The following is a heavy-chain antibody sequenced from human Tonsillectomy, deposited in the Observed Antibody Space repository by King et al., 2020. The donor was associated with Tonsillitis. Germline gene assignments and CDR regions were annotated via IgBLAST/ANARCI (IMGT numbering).Heavy chain of an antibody. CDR3: ARGREYNGNSRNLYYYGMDV. J-gene: IGHJ6*02. CDR2: ISSDGVST. Sequence: VQLVESGAGLVQPGGSLRLSCAASGFTFSSFAMHWVRQAPGKGLEYVSAISSDGVSTHYADSVKGRFTISRDNSKNTLSLQMGSLGAEDMAVYYWARGREYNGNSRNLYYYGMDVWGQGTTVTVPS. CDR1: GFTFSSFA. V-gene: IGHV3-64*02. D-gene: IGHD1-7*01.